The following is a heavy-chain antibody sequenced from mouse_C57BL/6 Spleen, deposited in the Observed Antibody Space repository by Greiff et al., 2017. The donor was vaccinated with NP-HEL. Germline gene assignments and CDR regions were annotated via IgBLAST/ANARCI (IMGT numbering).Heavy chain of an antibody. CDR1: GYTFTSYW. J-gene: IGHJ2*01. V-gene: IGHV1-7*01. CDR3: ARRDYGSSYVFDY. Sequence: VQLQQSGAELAKPGASVKLSCKASGYTFTSYWMHWVKQRPGQGLEWIGYINPSSGYTKYNQKFKDKATLTADKSSSTAYMQLSSLTYEDSAVYYCARRDYGSSYVFDYWGQGTTLTVSS. CDR2: INPSSGYT. D-gene: IGHD1-1*01.